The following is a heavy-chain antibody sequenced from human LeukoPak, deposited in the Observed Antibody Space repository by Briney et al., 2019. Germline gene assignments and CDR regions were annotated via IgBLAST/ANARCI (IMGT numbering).Heavy chain of an antibody. D-gene: IGHD1-7*01. J-gene: IGHJ4*02. CDR2: ISGSGGRT. CDR3: AKPNNWNYDY. V-gene: IGHV3-23*01. Sequence: GGSLRLSCAASGFTFSSYAMSWVRQAPGKGLGWVSSISGSGGRTYYADSVKGRFTISRDNSKNTLYLQMNSLRAEDTAVYYCAKPNNWNYDYWGQGTLVTVSS. CDR1: GFTFSSYA.